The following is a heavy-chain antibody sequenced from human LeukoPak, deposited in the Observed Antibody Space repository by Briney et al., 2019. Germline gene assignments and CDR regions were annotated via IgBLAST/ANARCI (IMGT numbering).Heavy chain of an antibody. CDR3: ARAPRYSSGWLYYFDY. Sequence: GASVKVSCKASGYTFTSYDINWVRQATGQGLEWMGWMNPNSGNTGYAQKFQGRVTMTRNTSISTAYMELSSLRSDDTAVYYCARAPRYSSGWLYYFDYWGQGTLVTVSS. J-gene: IGHJ4*02. CDR1: GYTFTSYD. V-gene: IGHV1-8*02. CDR2: MNPNSGNT. D-gene: IGHD6-19*01.